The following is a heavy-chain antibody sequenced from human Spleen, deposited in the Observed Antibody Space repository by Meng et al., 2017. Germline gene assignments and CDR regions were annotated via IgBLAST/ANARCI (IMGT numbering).Heavy chain of an antibody. J-gene: IGHJ4*02. CDR1: GDSISSIDW. D-gene: IGHD6-19*01. CDR3: ARAHSSGWSPHAY. Sequence: QVPLHVSGPGLLKPSGTLSLTCAVSGDSISSIDWWSWVRRPPGKGLEWIADIHRSGSTNYNPSLKSRVTISVDRSKNQFSLKLTSVTAADTAVYYCARAHSSGWSPHAYWGQGSLVTVSS. CDR2: IHRSGST. V-gene: IGHV4-4*02.